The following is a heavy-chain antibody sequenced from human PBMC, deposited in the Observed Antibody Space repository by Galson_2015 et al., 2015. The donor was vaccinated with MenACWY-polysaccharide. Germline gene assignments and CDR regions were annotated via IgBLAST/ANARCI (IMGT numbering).Heavy chain of an antibody. J-gene: IGHJ4*02. CDR2: IRCKASGETT. V-gene: IGHV3-49*03. Sequence: SLRLSCAASGFTFGDYAMAWFRQAPGKGLEWVGFIRCKASGETTGYAASVKGRFTISRDDSKSTAYLQMNSLQTEDKGIYYCTRDRPIDYWGQGTLVTVSS. CDR1: GFTFGDYA. CDR3: TRDRPIDY.